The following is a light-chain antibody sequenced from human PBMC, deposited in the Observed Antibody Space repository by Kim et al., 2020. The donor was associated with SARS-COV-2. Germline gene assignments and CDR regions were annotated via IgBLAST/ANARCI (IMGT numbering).Light chain of an antibody. V-gene: IGLV2-14*03. CDR2: DVN. Sequence: QSALTQPASVSGSPGQSITISCTGTSSDVGGYNSVSCYQQHPGKVPKLLIYDVNNRPSGVSNRFSGSKSGNTASLTISGLQAEDEADYYCSSYASGSTVVFGGGTQLTVL. CDR1: SSDVGGYNS. CDR3: SSYASGSTVV. J-gene: IGLJ2*01.